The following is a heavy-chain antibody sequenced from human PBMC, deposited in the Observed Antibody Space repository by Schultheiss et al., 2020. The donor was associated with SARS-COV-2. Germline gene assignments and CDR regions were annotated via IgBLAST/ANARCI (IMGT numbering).Heavy chain of an antibody. D-gene: IGHD6-13*01. CDR2: IKQDGSEK. V-gene: IGHV3-7*03. CDR1: GFTFSSYE. CDR3: AKDQWARIAGAFDI. Sequence: GGSLRLSCAASGFTFSSYEMNWVRQAPGKGLEWVANIKQDGSEKYYVDSVKGRFTISRDNAKNSLYLQMNSLRAEDTALYYCAKDQWARIAGAFDIWGQGTMVTVSS. J-gene: IGHJ3*02.